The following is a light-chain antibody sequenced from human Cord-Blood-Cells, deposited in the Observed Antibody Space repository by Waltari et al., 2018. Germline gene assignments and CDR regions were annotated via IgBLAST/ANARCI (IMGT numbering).Light chain of an antibody. J-gene: IGKJ2*01. V-gene: IGKV2-40*01. CDR2: TFS. Sequence: DIVMTQTPLSLPVTPGEPASISCRSSQSLLDSDGGNTDLDWYLQKPGQSPQPLIYTFSYRATGVPDRLSGSGSGTDFTLKISRVEAEDVGVYYCMQRIEFPYTFGQGTKLEIK. CDR1: QSLLDSDGGNTD. CDR3: MQRIEFPYT.